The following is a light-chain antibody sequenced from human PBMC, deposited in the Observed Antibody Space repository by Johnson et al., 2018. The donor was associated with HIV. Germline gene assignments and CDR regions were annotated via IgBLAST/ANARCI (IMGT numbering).Light chain of an antibody. J-gene: IGLJ1*01. Sequence: QSVLTQSPSVSAAPGQKVTISCSGSNSNIGNNYVSWYQQLPGTAPKLLIYESNKRPSGIPDRFSDSKSGTSATLGITGLQTGDEADYYCGTWDSGLSAHYVFGTGTRVTVL. CDR2: ESN. V-gene: IGLV1-51*02. CDR3: GTWDSGLSAHYV. CDR1: NSNIGNNY.